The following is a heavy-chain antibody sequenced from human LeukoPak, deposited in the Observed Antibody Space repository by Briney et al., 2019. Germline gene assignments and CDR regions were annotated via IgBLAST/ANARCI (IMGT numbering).Heavy chain of an antibody. V-gene: IGHV4-59*01. Sequence: SETLSLTCTVSGGSISSYYWSWIRQPPGKGLEWIGYIYYSGSTNYNPSLKSRVTISVDTSKNQFSLKLSSVTAADTAVYYCAREADCSGGSCQYYFDYWGQGTLVTVSS. J-gene: IGHJ4*02. CDR2: IYYSGST. CDR1: GGSISSYY. CDR3: AREADCSGGSCQYYFDY. D-gene: IGHD2-15*01.